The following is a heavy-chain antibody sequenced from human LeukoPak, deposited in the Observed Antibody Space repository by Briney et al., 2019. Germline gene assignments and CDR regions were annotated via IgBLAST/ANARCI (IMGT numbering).Heavy chain of an antibody. CDR1: GGSISSYY. Sequence: SETLSLTCTVSGGSISSYYWSWIRQPPGKGLEWIGYIYYSGSTNYNPSLKSRVTISVDTSKNQFSLKLSSVTAADTAVYYCARLYSSPSEPLDYWGQGTLVTVSS. V-gene: IGHV4-59*08. CDR3: ARLYSSPSEPLDY. D-gene: IGHD6-6*01. J-gene: IGHJ4*02. CDR2: IYYSGST.